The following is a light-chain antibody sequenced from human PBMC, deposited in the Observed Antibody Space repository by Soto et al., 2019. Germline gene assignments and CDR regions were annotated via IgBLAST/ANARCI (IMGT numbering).Light chain of an antibody. J-gene: IGKJ4*01. Sequence: EIMLTQSPATLSLSPGERATLSCRASQSVSSYLAWYQQKPGQAPRLISYDASNRATGIPARFSGSGSGTDFNLTISSLEPEDFAVYYCQQRSNWQLTFGGGTKVDI. CDR2: DAS. CDR3: QQRSNWQLT. V-gene: IGKV3-11*01. CDR1: QSVSSY.